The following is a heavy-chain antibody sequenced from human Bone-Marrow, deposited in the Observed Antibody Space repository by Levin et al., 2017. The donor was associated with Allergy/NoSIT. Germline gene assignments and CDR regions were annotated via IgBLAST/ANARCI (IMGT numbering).Heavy chain of an antibody. V-gene: IGHV3-72*01. CDR3: TDAGRSVLP. CDR1: GFSFSDHF. CDR2: IRSRAGSYTT. D-gene: IGHD2-8*01. J-gene: IGHJ5*02. Sequence: GGSLRLSCVASGFSFSDHFMDWVRQAPGKGLEWVGQIRSRAGSYTTDYAATVTGRFTISRDDSSNVLYLQMNSLKTEDTAGYYCTDAGRSVLPWGQGTLVTVSS.